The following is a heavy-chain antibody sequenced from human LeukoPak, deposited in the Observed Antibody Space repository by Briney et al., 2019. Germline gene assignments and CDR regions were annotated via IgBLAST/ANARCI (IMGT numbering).Heavy chain of an antibody. CDR3: AKAPYSLGLSYFDY. Sequence: PGGSLRLSCAASGFTFSSYGMHWVRQAPGKGLEGVAVISYDGSNKYYADSVKGRFTIYRDNSKNTLYLQMNSLRAEDTAVYYCAKAPYSLGLSYFDYWGQGTLVTVSS. D-gene: IGHD5-18*01. CDR2: ISYDGSNK. J-gene: IGHJ4*02. CDR1: GFTFSSYG. V-gene: IGHV3-30*18.